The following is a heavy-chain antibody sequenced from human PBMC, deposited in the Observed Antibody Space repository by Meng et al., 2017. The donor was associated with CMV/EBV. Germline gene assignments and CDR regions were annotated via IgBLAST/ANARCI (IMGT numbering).Heavy chain of an antibody. J-gene: IGHJ3*02. CDR3: ARRFRGAFDI. CDR1: GFTVSSNY. D-gene: IGHD3-3*01. Sequence: GGSLRLSCAPSGFTVSSNYMNWVRQALGKGLEWVSVIYSGGTTYYADSVKGRFTISRDNSKNTLYLQMNSLRAEDTAVYYCARRFRGAFDIWGQGTMVTVSS. V-gene: IGHV3-53*01. CDR2: IYSGGTT.